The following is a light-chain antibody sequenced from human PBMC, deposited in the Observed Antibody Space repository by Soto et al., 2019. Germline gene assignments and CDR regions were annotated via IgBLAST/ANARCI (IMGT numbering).Light chain of an antibody. CDR1: NSDIGGYNS. V-gene: IGLV2-14*01. J-gene: IGLJ2*01. CDR2: GVT. CDR3: QSYDSSLSGPVV. Sequence: QSALTQPASVSGSPGQSITISCTGSNSDIGGYNSVSWYQQHPGKAPKLLIFGVTNRPSGVSDRFSGSKSGTSASLAITGLQAEDEADYYCQSYDSSLSGPVVFGGGTKLTVL.